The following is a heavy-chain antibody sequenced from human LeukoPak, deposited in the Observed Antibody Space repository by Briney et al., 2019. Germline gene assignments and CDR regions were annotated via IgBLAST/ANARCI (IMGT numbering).Heavy chain of an antibody. J-gene: IGHJ4*02. V-gene: IGHV3-48*01. CDR3: AGDDVVVVPAARRNFDY. CDR2: ISSSSSTI. CDR1: GFTFSTYS. Sequence: GGSLRLSCAASGFTFSTYSMNWVRQAPGRGLEWVSYISSSSSTIYYADSVKGRFTISRDNAKNSLYLQMNSLRAEDTAVYYCAGDDVVVVPAARRNFDYWGQGTLVTVSS. D-gene: IGHD2-2*01.